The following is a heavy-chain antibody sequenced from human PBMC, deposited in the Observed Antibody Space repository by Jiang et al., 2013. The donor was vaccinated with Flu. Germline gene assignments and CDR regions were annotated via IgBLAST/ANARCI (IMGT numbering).Heavy chain of an antibody. CDR3: ARVGMTTVTYYYYYYMDV. D-gene: IGHD4-17*01. CDR1: GFTLSSYD. Sequence: VQLLESGGDVVQPGRSLRLFCAASGFTLSSYDMHWVRQAPGKGLEWVAVIWYDGSNKYYADSVKGRFTISGDNSKNTLYLQMNSLRAEDTAVYYCARVGMTTVTYYYYYYMDVWGKGTTVTVSS. CDR2: IWYDGSNK. J-gene: IGHJ6*03. V-gene: IGHV3-33*01.